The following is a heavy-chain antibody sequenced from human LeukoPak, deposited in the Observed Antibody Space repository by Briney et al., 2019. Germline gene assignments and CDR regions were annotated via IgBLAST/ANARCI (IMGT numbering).Heavy chain of an antibody. CDR2: IYYSGST. Sequence: SETLSLTCTVSGGSISSYYWNWIRQPPGKGLEWIGYIYYSGSTNYNPSLKSRVTISVDTSKNQFSLKLSSVTAADTAVYYCARYLYGSGGLDYWGQGTLVTVSS. J-gene: IGHJ4*02. CDR3: ARYLYGSGGLDY. D-gene: IGHD3-10*01. V-gene: IGHV4-59*01. CDR1: GGSISSYY.